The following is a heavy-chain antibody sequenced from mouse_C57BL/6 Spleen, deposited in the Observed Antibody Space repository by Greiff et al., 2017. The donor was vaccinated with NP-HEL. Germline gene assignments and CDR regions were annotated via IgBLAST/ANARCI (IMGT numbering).Heavy chain of an antibody. Sequence: QVQLKQSGAELARPGASVKMSCKASGYTFTSYTMHWVKQRPGQGLEWIGYINPSSGYTKYNQKFKDKATLTADKSSSTAYMQLSSLTSEDSAVYYCARSRDGYPFADWGQGTLVTVSA. J-gene: IGHJ3*01. V-gene: IGHV1-4*01. CDR3: ARSRDGYPFAD. D-gene: IGHD2-3*01. CDR2: INPSSGYT. CDR1: GYTFTSYT.